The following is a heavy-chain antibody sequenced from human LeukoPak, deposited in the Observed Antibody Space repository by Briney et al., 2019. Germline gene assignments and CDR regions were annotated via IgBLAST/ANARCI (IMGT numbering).Heavy chain of an antibody. D-gene: IGHD2-21*01. CDR3: PLPALGY. Sequence: GGSLRLSCAASGFTFSSYAMNWVRQAPGKGLQYVSGISTNAGRTYYAESVKGRFTISRDNSKNTLYLQMSSLRAEDTAVYFCPLPALGYWGQGALVTVSS. CDR1: GFTFSSYA. CDR2: ISTNAGRT. V-gene: IGHV3-64D*08. J-gene: IGHJ4*02.